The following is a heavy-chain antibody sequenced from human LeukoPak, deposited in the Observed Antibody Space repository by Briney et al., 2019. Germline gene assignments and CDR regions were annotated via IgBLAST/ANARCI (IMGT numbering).Heavy chain of an antibody. J-gene: IGHJ3*02. CDR2: ISSSGSTI. V-gene: IGHV3-48*03. D-gene: IGHD3-10*01. CDR3: ARDLSYGEGDAFDI. CDR1: GFTFSSYE. Sequence: GGSLRLSCAASGFTFSSYEMNWVRQAPGKGLEWVSYISSSGSTIYYADSVKGRFTISRDNAKNSLYLQMSSLRAEDTAVYYCARDLSYGEGDAFDIWGQGTMVTVSS.